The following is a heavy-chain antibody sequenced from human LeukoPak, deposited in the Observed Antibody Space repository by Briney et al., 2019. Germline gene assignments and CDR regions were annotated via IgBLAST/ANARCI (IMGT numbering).Heavy chain of an antibody. CDR1: GFTFGGYS. CDR3: GRVIAGAIDY. V-gene: IGHV3-7*01. CDR2: INLDGSDR. J-gene: IGHJ4*02. Sequence: GGSLTLSCAASGFTFGGYSMTWVPQAPGKGLERVANINLDGSDRFYVGFVKGRFTISRDNADNSLYLQMNSRRAEDTAVYYCGRVIAGAIDYWGQGTLVTVSS. D-gene: IGHD6-13*01.